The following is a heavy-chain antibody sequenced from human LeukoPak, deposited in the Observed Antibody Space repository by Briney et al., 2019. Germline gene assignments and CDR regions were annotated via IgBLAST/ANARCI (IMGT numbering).Heavy chain of an antibody. CDR1: GFTFSSYS. D-gene: IGHD4/OR15-4a*01. V-gene: IGHV3-23*01. CDR2: TSDRGDYT. J-gene: IGHJ4*02. CDR3: AKKAQYDGHYPLDY. Sequence: GGSLRLSCAASGFTFSSYSMSWVRQAPGKGLEWVSGTSDRGDYTYYADSVKGRFTISRDTSTNTLYLQMNSLRAEDTALYFCAKKAQYDGHYPLDYWGQGTLVTVSA.